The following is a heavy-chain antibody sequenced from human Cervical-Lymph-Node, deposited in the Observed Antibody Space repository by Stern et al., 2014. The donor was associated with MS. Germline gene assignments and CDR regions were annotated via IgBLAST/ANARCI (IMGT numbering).Heavy chain of an antibody. J-gene: IGHJ4*02. V-gene: IGHV3-30*18. CDR2: ISYDGSNK. CDR1: GFTFSSYG. CDR3: AKAKLNGDSVFFDY. Sequence: VQLVESGGGVVQPGRSLRLPCASSGFTFSSYGMHWVRQAPGKGLEWVGVISYDGSNKYYADSVKGRFTISRSNSKNTLYLQMNSLRAEDTAVYYCAKAKLNGDSVFFDYWGQGTLVTVSS. D-gene: IGHD2-15*01.